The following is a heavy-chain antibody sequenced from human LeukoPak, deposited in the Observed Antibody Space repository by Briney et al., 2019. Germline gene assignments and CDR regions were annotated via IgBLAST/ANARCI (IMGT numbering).Heavy chain of an antibody. V-gene: IGHV1-46*01. J-gene: IGHJ4*02. Sequence: GASVKVSCMASGYTFTSYYMHWVRQAPGQGLEWMGIINPSGGSTSYAQKFQGRVTMTRDTSTSTVYMELSSLRSEDTAVYYCAGTDRQEYYFDYWGQGTLVTVSS. CDR1: GYTFTSYY. CDR2: INPSGGST. D-gene: IGHD1-1*01. CDR3: AGTDRQEYYFDY.